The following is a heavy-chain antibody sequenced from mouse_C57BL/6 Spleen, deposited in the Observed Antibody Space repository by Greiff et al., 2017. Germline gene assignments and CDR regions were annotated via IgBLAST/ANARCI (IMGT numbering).Heavy chain of an antibody. CDR1: GYTFTSYW. D-gene: IGHD3-2*02. Sequence: VQLQQPGAELVKPGASVKLSCKASGYTFTSYWMQWVKQRPGQGLEWIGEIDPSDSYTNYNQKFKGKATLTVDTSSSTAYMQHSSLTSEDSAVYYCARLRGRTYYFDYWGQGTALTVSS. CDR2: IDPSDSYT. J-gene: IGHJ2*01. CDR3: ARLRGRTYYFDY. V-gene: IGHV1-50*01.